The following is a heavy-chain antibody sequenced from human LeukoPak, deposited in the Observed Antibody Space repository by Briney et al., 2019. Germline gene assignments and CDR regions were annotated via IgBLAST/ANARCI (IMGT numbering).Heavy chain of an antibody. J-gene: IGHJ4*02. Sequence: GGSLRLSCVASGFTVSSNYMSWVRQAPGKGLEWVSYISSSSSTIYYADSVKGRFTISRDNAKNSLYLQMNSLRAEDTAVYYCARSKQWLAGYWGQGTPVTVSS. CDR2: ISSSSSTI. CDR3: ARSKQWLAGY. CDR1: GFTVSSNY. V-gene: IGHV3-48*01. D-gene: IGHD6-19*01.